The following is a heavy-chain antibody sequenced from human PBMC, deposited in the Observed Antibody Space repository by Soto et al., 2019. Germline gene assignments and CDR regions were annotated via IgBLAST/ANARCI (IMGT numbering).Heavy chain of an antibody. Sequence: ATLSLPCRVSGYSISRSDYYWAWIRQPPGKGLEWIGSMFYSGLTYYNPSLKSRVTLSVDTSKNHFSVRLNSVAAADTAVYYCAPLTVSLSGPYGIHVWGQGTTVTVSS. V-gene: IGHV4-39*01. CDR2: MFYSGLT. CDR1: GYSISRSDYY. D-gene: IGHD2-15*01. J-gene: IGHJ6*02. CDR3: APLTVSLSGPYGIHV.